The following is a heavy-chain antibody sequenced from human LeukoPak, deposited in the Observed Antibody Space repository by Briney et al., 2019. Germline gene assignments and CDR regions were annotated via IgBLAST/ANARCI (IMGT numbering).Heavy chain of an antibody. CDR1: GYTFTSYD. Sequence: ASVKVSCKASGYTFTSYDINWVRQATGQGLEWMGWRNPNSGNTGYAQKCQGRVTMTRNTSISTAYMELSSLRSEDTAVYYCASGIYGDYVDYWGQGTLVTVSS. CDR3: ASGIYGDYVDY. D-gene: IGHD4-17*01. J-gene: IGHJ4*02. V-gene: IGHV1-8*01. CDR2: RNPNSGNT.